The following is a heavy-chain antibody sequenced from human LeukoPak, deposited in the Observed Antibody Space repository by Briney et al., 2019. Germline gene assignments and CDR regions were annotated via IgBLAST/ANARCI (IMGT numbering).Heavy chain of an antibody. CDR1: GGSISSYF. CDR3: ARAFPFDDYGDPDAFDI. D-gene: IGHD4-17*01. V-gene: IGHV4-59*12. Sequence: SETLSLTCSVSGGSISSYFWNWIRQHPGKGLEWIGNIYYSGSTYYNPSLKSRVTISVDRSKNQFSLKLTSVTAADTAVYYCARAFPFDDYGDPDAFDIWGQGTMVTVSS. J-gene: IGHJ3*02. CDR2: IYYSGST.